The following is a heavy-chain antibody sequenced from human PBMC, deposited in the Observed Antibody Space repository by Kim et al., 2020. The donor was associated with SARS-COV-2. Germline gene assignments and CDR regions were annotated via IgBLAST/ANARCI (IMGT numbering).Heavy chain of an antibody. J-gene: IGHJ6*02. CDR2: IIPIFGTA. Sequence: SVKVSCKASGGTFSSYAISWVRQAPGQGLEWMGGIIPIFGTANYAQKFQGRVTITADESTSTAYMELSSLRSEDTAVYYCARVPDCSGGSCYMSQYYYGMDVWGQGTTVTVSS. D-gene: IGHD2-15*01. CDR1: GGTFSSYA. CDR3: ARVPDCSGGSCYMSQYYYGMDV. V-gene: IGHV1-69*13.